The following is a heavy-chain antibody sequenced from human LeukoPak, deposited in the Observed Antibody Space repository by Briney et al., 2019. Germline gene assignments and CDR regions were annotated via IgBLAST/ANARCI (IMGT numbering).Heavy chain of an antibody. CDR3: ARGGVTMVRGPQPYYYGMDV. Sequence: SETLSLTCAVSGGSISSSNWWSWVRPPPGKGLEWIGEIYHSGSTNYNPSLKSRVTISVDMSKNQFSLKLSSVTAADTAVYYCARGGVTMVRGPQPYYYGMDVWGKGTTVTVSS. J-gene: IGHJ6*04. D-gene: IGHD3-10*01. V-gene: IGHV4-4*02. CDR1: GGSISSSNW. CDR2: IYHSGST.